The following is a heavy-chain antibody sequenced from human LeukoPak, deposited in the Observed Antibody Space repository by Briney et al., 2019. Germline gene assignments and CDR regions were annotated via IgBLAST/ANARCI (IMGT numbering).Heavy chain of an antibody. CDR2: IIPILGTA. V-gene: IGHV1-69*13. CDR1: GGTFSSYA. D-gene: IGHD4-17*01. J-gene: IGHJ4*02. Sequence: SVKVSCKASGGTFSSYAISWVRQAPGQGLEWMGGIIPILGTANYAQKFQGRVTITADESTSTAYMELSSLRSEDTAVYYCARAYDYGVQLGDYWGQGTLVTVSS. CDR3: ARAYDYGVQLGDY.